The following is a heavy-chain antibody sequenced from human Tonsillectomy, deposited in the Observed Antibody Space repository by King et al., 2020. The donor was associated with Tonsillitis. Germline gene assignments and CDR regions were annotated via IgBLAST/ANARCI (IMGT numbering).Heavy chain of an antibody. CDR1: GGSISSGGYF. D-gene: IGHD1-26*01. Sequence: QLQESGSGLVKSSQTLSLTCAVSGGSISSGGYFWSWIRQPPGKGLEWIGYSYHSGSTYYNPSFNSRVTISVDKSRNQFSLKLSSVTAADTAVYYCASGADVGHWFDPWGQGTLVTVSA. V-gene: IGHV4-30-2*01. J-gene: IGHJ5*02. CDR2: SYHSGST. CDR3: ASGADVGHWFDP.